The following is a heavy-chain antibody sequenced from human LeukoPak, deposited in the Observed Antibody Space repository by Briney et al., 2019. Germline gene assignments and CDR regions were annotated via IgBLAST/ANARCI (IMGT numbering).Heavy chain of an antibody. CDR3: ARIVLSSTVTTEMDV. CDR1: GGSISSSSYY. CDR2: IYYSGST. V-gene: IGHV4-39*07. J-gene: IGHJ6*02. Sequence: SQTLALACTVSGGSISSSSYYWGWIRQPPGKGLEWIGSIYYSGSTYYNPSLKSRVTISVDTSKNQFSLKLSSVTAADTAVYYCARIVLSSTVTTEMDVWGQGTTVTVSS. D-gene: IGHD4-17*01.